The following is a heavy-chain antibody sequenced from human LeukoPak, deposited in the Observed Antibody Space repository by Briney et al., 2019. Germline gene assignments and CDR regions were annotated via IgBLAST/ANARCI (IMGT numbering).Heavy chain of an antibody. CDR2: ISYDGSNK. Sequence: PGGSLRLSCAASGFTFSNYGIHWVRQAPGKGLEWVAVISYDGSNKYYADSVKGRFTISRDNSKNTLYLQMNSLRAEDTAVYYCAKAQIYCGGDCRNPDYYYYGMDVWGQGTTVTVSS. J-gene: IGHJ6*02. V-gene: IGHV3-30*18. D-gene: IGHD2-21*02. CDR3: AKAQIYCGGDCRNPDYYYYGMDV. CDR1: GFTFSNYG.